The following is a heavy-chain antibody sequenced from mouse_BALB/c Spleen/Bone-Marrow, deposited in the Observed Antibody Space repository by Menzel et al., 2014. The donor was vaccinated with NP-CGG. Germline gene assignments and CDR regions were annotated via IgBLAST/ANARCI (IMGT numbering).Heavy chain of an antibody. Sequence: QVQLQQSGAELVKPGASVKLSCKASGYTFTSYWMHWVKQRPGQGLEWIGEINPSNGRTNYNEKFKSRTTLTVDKSSSTAYMQLSSMTSKDSAVYYCARWNYYGSHYWYFDVWGAGTTVTVSS. CDR2: INPSNGRT. D-gene: IGHD1-1*01. CDR3: ARWNYYGSHYWYFDV. V-gene: IGHV1S81*02. CDR1: GYTFTSYW. J-gene: IGHJ1*01.